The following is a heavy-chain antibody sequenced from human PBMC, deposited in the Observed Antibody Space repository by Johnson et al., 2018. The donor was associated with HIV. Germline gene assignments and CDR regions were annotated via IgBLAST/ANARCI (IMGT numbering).Heavy chain of an antibody. J-gene: IGHJ3*02. V-gene: IGHV3-11*01. Sequence: QVQLVESGGGLVKPGGSLRLSCAASGFTFRDYYMSWIRQAPGKGLEWVSYISSSGTTIYYADSVKGRFTISRDNAKNSLYLQMNSLTAEDTALYYCASCSDQVLLGGDGCDIWGQGTMVTVSS. CDR3: ASCSDQVLLGGDGCDI. D-gene: IGHD2-2*01. CDR1: GFTFRDYY. CDR2: ISSSGTTI.